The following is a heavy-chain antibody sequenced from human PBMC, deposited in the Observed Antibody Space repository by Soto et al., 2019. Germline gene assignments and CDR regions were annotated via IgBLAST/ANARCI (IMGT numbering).Heavy chain of an antibody. CDR3: EGLYGTYFYY. CDR2: IYPADSDT. Sequence: GESLKISCKGSGYTFTSYWIGWVRQMPGKGLEWMGTIYPADSDTRYSPSFQGQVTISADKSISTAYLQWSSLKASDTAIYYCEGLYGTYFYYWAQRYLVTVSS. J-gene: IGHJ4*02. CDR1: GYTFTSYW. V-gene: IGHV5-51*01. D-gene: IGHD2-2*02.